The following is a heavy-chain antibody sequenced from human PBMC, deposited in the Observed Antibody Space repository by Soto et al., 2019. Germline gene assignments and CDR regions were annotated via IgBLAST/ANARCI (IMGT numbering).Heavy chain of an antibody. CDR2: ISSRATT. J-gene: IGHJ4*02. CDR3: VRHYCDGGNCYQFDH. CDR1: GGSISSDY. D-gene: IGHD2-15*01. V-gene: IGHV4-59*08. Sequence: SETLSLTCTVSGGSISSDYCSWIRQSPGKGLEWIGVISSRATTNYNPSLKIRAFVSIDPSKTHFSLKFFSLTAADPALYYFVRHYCDGGNCYQFDHWGQGPPVTVSS.